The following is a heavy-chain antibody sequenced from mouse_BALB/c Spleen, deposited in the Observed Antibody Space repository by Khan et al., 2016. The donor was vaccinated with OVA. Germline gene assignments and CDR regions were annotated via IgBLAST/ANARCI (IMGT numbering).Heavy chain of an antibody. J-gene: IGHJ2*01. CDR2: ISYSGST. CDR1: GYSITSGYG. V-gene: IGHV3-2*02. Sequence: EVQLQESGPGLVKPSQSLSLTCTVTGYSITSGYGWNWIRQFPGNKLEWMGYISYSGSTTSNPSLKSRISITRDTSKNQFFLQLSSVTTEDTATYYCARTARIKYWGQGTTLTVSS. CDR3: ARTARIKY. D-gene: IGHD1-2*01.